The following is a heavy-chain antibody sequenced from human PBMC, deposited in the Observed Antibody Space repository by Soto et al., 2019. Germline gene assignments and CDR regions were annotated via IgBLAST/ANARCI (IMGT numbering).Heavy chain of an antibody. CDR1: GFTFRSYA. CDR2: LSGDGRST. D-gene: IGHD5-18*01. J-gene: IGHJ5*02. V-gene: IGHV3-64D*06. Sequence: GGSLRLSCSASGFTFRSYAIHWVRQAPGKGLEYVSALSGDGRSTYYADSVKGRFTVFRDNSKNTLFLQMSSLRVEDTAVYYCVKGNWAYSYNNWFDPWGQGTLVTVYS. CDR3: VKGNWAYSYNNWFDP.